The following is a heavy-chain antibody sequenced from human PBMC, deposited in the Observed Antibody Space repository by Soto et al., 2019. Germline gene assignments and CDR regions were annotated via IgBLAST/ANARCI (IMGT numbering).Heavy chain of an antibody. CDR1: GFTFSSYS. CDR3: ARSGRSSGWYSFDY. V-gene: IGHV3-48*01. Sequence: EVQLVESGGGLVQPGGSLRLSCAASGFTFSSYSMNWVRQAPGKGLEWVSYISSSSSTIYYADSVKGRFTISRDNAKNSLYLQMNSLKAEDTAVYYCARSGRSSGWYSFDYWGQGNLVTVAS. J-gene: IGHJ4*02. D-gene: IGHD6-19*01. CDR2: ISSSSSTI.